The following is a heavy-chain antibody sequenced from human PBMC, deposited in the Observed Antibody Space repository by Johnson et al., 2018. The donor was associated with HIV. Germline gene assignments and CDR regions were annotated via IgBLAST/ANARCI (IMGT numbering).Heavy chain of an antibody. J-gene: IGHJ3*02. CDR2: SRRKVNSYTT. Sequence: EVRLVESGGGLVQRGGSLRLSCEASGFNFSDHYMDWVRQAPGRGLEWVGRSRRKVNSYTTEYAASGKGRFTISRDNAKNTLYLQMNFLRAEDTAMYYCTRDGDNGAFDIWGQGTMVSVSS. CDR3: TRDGDNGAFDI. D-gene: IGHD4-17*01. V-gene: IGHV3-72*01. CDR1: GFNFSDHY.